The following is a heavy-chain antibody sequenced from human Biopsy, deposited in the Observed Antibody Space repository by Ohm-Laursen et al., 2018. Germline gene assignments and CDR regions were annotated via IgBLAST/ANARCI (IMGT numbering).Heavy chain of an antibody. CDR3: AKDLGQVTAAIGY. V-gene: IGHV3-9*01. D-gene: IGHD2-21*02. Sequence: SLRLSCTASGFTFDDYAMHWVRQVPGKGLERVSGITWNSGSIGYADSVKGRFSIFRDNAKHSLYLQMNSLRAEDAALYYCAKDLGQVTAAIGYWGQGTLVTVSS. J-gene: IGHJ4*02. CDR1: GFTFDDYA. CDR2: ITWNSGSI.